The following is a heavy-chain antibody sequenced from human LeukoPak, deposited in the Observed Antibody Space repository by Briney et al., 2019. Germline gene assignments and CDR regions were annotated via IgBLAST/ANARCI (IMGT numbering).Heavy chain of an antibody. Sequence: PGGSLRLYCAASGFTISGFAMSWVRRTPGKGLEWVSGISGSGDNTLYPDSVKGRFTTSRDNSKNTLYLEMNSLRAEDTAIYYCAKMKGHPLPKYYMDVWGQGTTVTVSS. CDR3: AKMKGHPLPKYYMDV. CDR1: GFTISGFA. J-gene: IGHJ6*01. CDR2: ISGSGDNT. V-gene: IGHV3-23*01. D-gene: IGHD1-26*01.